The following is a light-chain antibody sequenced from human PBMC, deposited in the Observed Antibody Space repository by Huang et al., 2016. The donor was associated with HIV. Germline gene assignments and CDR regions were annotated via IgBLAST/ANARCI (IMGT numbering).Light chain of an antibody. CDR3: QQYNNWPPWT. Sequence: EIVMTQSPATLSVSPGERATLSCRASQRVSSNLAWYQQKPGHAPRLLICGASTRATGIAARFSGSGSGKEFTLTISSLQSEDFAVYYCQQYNNWPPWTFGQGTKVEIK. CDR1: QRVSSN. CDR2: GAS. J-gene: IGKJ1*01. V-gene: IGKV3-15*01.